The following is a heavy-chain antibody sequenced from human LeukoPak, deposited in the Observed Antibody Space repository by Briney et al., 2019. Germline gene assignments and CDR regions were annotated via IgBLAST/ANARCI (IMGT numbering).Heavy chain of an antibody. CDR1: GGSISSYY. Sequence: SETLSLTCTVSGGSISSYYWSWIRQPAGKGLEWIGRIYATGSTNYNPSLKSRVTMSVDTSKNQFSLNLSSVTAADTAVYYCARDSHFWSGFYDSYYFDYWGQGTLVTVSS. V-gene: IGHV4-4*07. D-gene: IGHD3-3*02. CDR2: IYATGST. CDR3: ARDSHFWSGFYDSYYFDY. J-gene: IGHJ4*02.